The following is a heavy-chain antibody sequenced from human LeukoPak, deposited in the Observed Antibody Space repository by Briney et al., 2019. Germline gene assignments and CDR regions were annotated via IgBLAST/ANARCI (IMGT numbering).Heavy chain of an antibody. J-gene: IGHJ4*02. V-gene: IGHV3-33*01. CDR3: ARGHYYDSSGYPPLDY. CDR2: IWYDGSNK. D-gene: IGHD3-22*01. CDR1: GFTFSSYG. Sequence: PGGSLRLSCAASGFTFSSYGMHWVRQAPGKGLEWVAVIWYDGSNKYYADFVKGRFTISRDNSKNTLYLQMNSLRAEDTAVYYCARGHYYDSSGYPPLDYWGQGSLVTVSS.